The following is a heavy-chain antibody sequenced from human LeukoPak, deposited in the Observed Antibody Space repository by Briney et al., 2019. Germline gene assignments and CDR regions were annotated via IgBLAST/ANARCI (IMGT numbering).Heavy chain of an antibody. CDR1: GFTFSSYW. V-gene: IGHV3-7*03. CDR3: ARDSQSFLYYYYGMDV. D-gene: IGHD3-16*02. Sequence: GGSLRLSFAASGFTFSSYWMSWVRQAPGKGLEWLANIKQDGSEKYYVDSVKGRFTISRDNAKNSLYLQMNSLRAEDTAVYYCARDSQSFLYYYYGMDVWGQGTTVTVSS. CDR2: IKQDGSEK. J-gene: IGHJ6*02.